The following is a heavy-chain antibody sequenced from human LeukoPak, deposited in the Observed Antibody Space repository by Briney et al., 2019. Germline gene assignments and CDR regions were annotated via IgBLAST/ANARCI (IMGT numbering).Heavy chain of an antibody. J-gene: IGHJ3*02. CDR3: TTGDSSSWYRVDAFDI. D-gene: IGHD6-13*01. Sequence: GGSLRLSCAASGVTFSNAWMSWVRQAPGKGLEWVGRIKIKTDGGTTDYAAPVKGRCTISRDDSKNTLYLQMNSLKTEDTAVYYCTTGDSSSWYRVDAFDIWGQGTMVTVSS. V-gene: IGHV3-15*01. CDR2: IKIKTDGGTT. CDR1: GVTFSNAW.